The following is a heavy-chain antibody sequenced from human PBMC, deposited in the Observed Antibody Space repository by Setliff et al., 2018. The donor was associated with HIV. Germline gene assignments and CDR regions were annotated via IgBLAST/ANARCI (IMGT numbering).Heavy chain of an antibody. V-gene: IGHV4-59*08. J-gene: IGHJ4*02. CDR1: GGSISSYY. Sequence: SETLSLTCKVSGGSISSYYWSWIRQPPGKGLEWIGYIYYSGSTNYNPSLRSRVTISVDTSTNLFSLKLSSVTAADTAVYYCARGYGAAGGGYWVQGTLVTVSS. CDR2: IYYSGST. D-gene: IGHD6-25*01. CDR3: ARGYGAAGGGY.